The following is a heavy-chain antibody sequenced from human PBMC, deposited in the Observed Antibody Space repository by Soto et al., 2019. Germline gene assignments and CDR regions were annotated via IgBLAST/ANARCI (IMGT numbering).Heavy chain of an antibody. CDR1: GFSFSAST. CDR3: ARPLYCCVFICYSNGYYHYFLYF. CDR2: IGSTSTNI. J-gene: IGHJ6*03. D-gene: IGHD2-15*01. V-gene: IGHV3-21*01. Sequence: PGGSLRLSCAASGFSFSASTMTWVRQAPGKGLEWVSSIGSTSTNIYYADSVKGRFTISRHNAKNSLYLQMNSLRGEDTAVYYCARPLYCCVFICYSNGYYHYFLYFWGKRSTVTVSS.